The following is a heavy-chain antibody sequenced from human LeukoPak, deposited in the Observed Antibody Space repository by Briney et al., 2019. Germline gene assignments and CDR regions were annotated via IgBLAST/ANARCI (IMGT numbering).Heavy chain of an antibody. CDR1: GASISSNSYY. J-gene: IGHJ4*02. Sequence: SETLSLTCTVSGASISSNSYYWGWIRQPPGKGLEWIGAIYSGGNSYYNPSLKSRVTISGDTSMNQFSLKLSSVTAADSAIYYCASNSGSYVDYWGQGTLVTVSS. V-gene: IGHV4-39*01. D-gene: IGHD1-26*01. CDR3: ASNSGSYVDY. CDR2: IYSGGNS.